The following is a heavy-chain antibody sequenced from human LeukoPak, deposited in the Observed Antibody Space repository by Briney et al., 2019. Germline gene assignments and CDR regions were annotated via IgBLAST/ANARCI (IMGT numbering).Heavy chain of an antibody. D-gene: IGHD6-13*01. V-gene: IGHV3-48*01. CDR3: ARESAGYSSDY. Sequence: GGSLRLSCAASGFTFSSYSMNWVRQAPGKGLEWVSYISSSSSTIYYADSVKGRFTISRDNAKNSLYLQMNSLRAEDTAVYYCARESAGYSSDYWGQGTLVIVSS. CDR1: GFTFSSYS. CDR2: ISSSSSTI. J-gene: IGHJ4*02.